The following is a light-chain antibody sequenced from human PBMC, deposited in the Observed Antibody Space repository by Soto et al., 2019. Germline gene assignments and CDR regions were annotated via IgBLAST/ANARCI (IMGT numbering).Light chain of an antibody. J-gene: IGKJ1*01. CDR1: QGISSY. CDR2: AAC. CDR3: QQYYSYPWT. Sequence: AIRMTQSPSSLSASTGDRVTITCRASQGISSYLAWYQQKPGKAPKLLIYAACTLQSGVPSRFSGSGSGTDFTLTISCLQSEDFATYYCQQYYSYPWTFGQGTKVDIK. V-gene: IGKV1-8*01.